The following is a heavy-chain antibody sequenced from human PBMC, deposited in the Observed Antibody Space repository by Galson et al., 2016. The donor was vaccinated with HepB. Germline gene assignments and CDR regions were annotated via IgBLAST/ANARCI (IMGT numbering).Heavy chain of an antibody. D-gene: IGHD2-15*01. CDR2: IYPRDSDT. CDR3: ARFKGGGYCSGAVCHNGNFYYYGMDV. CDR1: GYTFTTYW. Sequence: QSGAEVKKSGESLKISCKGSGYTFTTYWIGWVRQMPGKGLEWMGIIYPRDSDTRYSPSFQGQVTISVDKSTSNAYLEWNSLKASDTAIYFCARFKGGGYCSGAVCHNGNFYYYGMDVWGQGTTVTVSS. V-gene: IGHV5-51*01. J-gene: IGHJ6*01.